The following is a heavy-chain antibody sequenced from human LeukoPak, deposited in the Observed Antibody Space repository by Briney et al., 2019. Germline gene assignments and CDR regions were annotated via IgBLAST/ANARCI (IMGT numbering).Heavy chain of an antibody. V-gene: IGHV3-48*01. CDR1: GFTFSSYS. D-gene: IGHD3-22*01. Sequence: GGSLRLSCAASGFTFSSYSMNWVRQAPGKGLEWVSYISSSSSTIYYADSVKGRFTISRDNAENSLYLQMNSLRAEDTAVYYCARDSPPTGPYYYDSSGYCYAFFDYWGQGTLVTVSS. J-gene: IGHJ4*02. CDR3: ARDSPPTGPYYYDSSGYCYAFFDY. CDR2: ISSSSSTI.